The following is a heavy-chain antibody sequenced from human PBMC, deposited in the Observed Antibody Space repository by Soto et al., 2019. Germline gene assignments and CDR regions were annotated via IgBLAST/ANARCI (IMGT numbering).Heavy chain of an antibody. Sequence: SETLSLTCAVSGGSISSGGYSWSWIRQPPGKGLEWIGYIYHSGSTYYNPSLKSRVTISVDRSKNQFSLKLSSVTAADTAVYYCARGGGYSSSWYYFDYWGQGTLVTVSS. D-gene: IGHD6-13*01. CDR1: GGSISSGGYS. CDR2: IYHSGST. CDR3: ARGGGYSSSWYYFDY. V-gene: IGHV4-30-2*01. J-gene: IGHJ4*02.